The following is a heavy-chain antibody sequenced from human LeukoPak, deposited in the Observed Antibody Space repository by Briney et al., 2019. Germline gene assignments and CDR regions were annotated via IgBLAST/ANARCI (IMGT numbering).Heavy chain of an antibody. D-gene: IGHD1-14*01. V-gene: IGHV3-73*01. CDR1: GFTFSGSA. J-gene: IGHJ4*02. Sequence: GGSLRLSCAASGFTFSGSAMHWVRQASGKGLEWVGRIRSKANSYATAYAASVKGRFTISRDDSKSTAYLQMNSLKTEDTAVYYCTRPSYRSEDYWGQGTLVTVSS. CDR2: IRSKANSYAT. CDR3: TRPSYRSEDY.